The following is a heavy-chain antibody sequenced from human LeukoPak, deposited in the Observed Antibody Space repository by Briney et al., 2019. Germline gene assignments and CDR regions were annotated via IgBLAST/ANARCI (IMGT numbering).Heavy chain of an antibody. V-gene: IGHV3-7*01. J-gene: IGHJ4*02. CDR3: ARDRGPRTGFMVREAYDY. CDR1: GFTFSSFW. D-gene: IGHD3-10*01. CDR2: IKQDGGEK. Sequence: GGSLRLSCAASGFTFSSFWMSWVRQAPGKGLEWVANIKQDGGEKYYVDSVKGRFSISRDNAKNTLYLQMSSLRAEDTAVYYCARDRGPRTGFMVREAYDYWGQGTLVTVSS.